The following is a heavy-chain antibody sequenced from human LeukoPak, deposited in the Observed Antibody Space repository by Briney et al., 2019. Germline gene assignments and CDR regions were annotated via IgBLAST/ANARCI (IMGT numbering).Heavy chain of an antibody. CDR3: AKHPVYYDFWSGYYNNWFDP. D-gene: IGHD3-3*01. CDR2: ISGSGGST. Sequence: PGGSLRLSCAASGFTLSSYAMSWVRQAPGKGLEWVSAISGSGGSTYYADSVKGRFTISRDNSKNTLYLQMNSLRAEDTAVYYCAKHPVYYDFWSGYYNNWFDPWGQGTLVTVSS. V-gene: IGHV3-23*01. CDR1: GFTLSSYA. J-gene: IGHJ5*02.